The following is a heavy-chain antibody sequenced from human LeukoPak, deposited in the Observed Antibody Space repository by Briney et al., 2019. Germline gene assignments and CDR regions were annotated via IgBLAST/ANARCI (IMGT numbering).Heavy chain of an antibody. CDR2: INHSGST. CDR3: ARAFPPDITIFGVVIDWFDP. D-gene: IGHD3-3*01. V-gene: IGHV4-34*01. CDR1: GGSFSGYY. J-gene: IGHJ5*02. Sequence: PSETLSLTCAVYGGSFSGYYWSWIRQPPGKGLEWIGEINHSGSTNYNPSLKSRVTISVDKSKTQFSLKLSSVTAADTAVYYCARAFPPDITIFGVVIDWFDPWGQGTLVTVSS.